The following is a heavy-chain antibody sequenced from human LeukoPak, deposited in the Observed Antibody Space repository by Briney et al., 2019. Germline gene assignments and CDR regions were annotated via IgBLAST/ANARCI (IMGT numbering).Heavy chain of an antibody. D-gene: IGHD2-2*01. CDR3: ARGSLGPAARGNYFDY. CDR2: INHSGST. Sequence: SETLSLTCPVYGGSFSGYYWSWIRQPPGKGLEWIGEINHSGSTNYNPSLKSRVTISVDTSKNQFSLKLSSVTAADTAVYYCARGSLGPAARGNYFDYWGQGTLVTVSS. CDR1: GGSFSGYY. V-gene: IGHV4-34*01. J-gene: IGHJ4*02.